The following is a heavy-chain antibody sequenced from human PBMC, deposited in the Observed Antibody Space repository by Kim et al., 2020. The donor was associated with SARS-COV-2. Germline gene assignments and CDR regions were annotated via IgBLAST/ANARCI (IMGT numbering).Heavy chain of an antibody. Sequence: GGSLRLSCAASGFTFSSYSMNWVRQAPGKGLEWVSSISSSSSYIYYADSVKGRFTISRDNAKNSLYLQMNSLRAEDTAVYYCARDLWRGGPDGYKWGNWGQGTLVTVSS. CDR2: ISSSSSYI. J-gene: IGHJ4*02. CDR1: GFTFSSYS. V-gene: IGHV3-21*01. D-gene: IGHD5-12*01. CDR3: ARDLWRGGPDGYKWGN.